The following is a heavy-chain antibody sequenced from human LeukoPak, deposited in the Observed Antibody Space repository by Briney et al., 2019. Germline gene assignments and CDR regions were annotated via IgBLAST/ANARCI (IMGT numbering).Heavy chain of an antibody. Sequence: SETLSLTCAVYGGSFSGYYWNWIRQPPGKGLEWIGEINHSGSTNYNPSLKSRVTISVDTSKNQFSLKLSSVTAADTAVYYCARGYDSSLDIWGQGTMVTVSS. CDR3: ARGYDSSLDI. CDR2: INHSGST. CDR1: GGSFSGYY. D-gene: IGHD3-22*01. V-gene: IGHV4-34*01. J-gene: IGHJ3*02.